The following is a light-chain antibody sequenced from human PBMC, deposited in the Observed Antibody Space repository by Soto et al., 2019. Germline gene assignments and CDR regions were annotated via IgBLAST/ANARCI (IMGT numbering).Light chain of an antibody. CDR3: CSYTRTSNHYF. CDR1: SSDIGGYDY. J-gene: IGLJ1*01. V-gene: IGLV2-14*01. CDR2: EVR. Sequence: QAVLTQPASVSGSRGQSITISCTGTSSDIGGYDYVSWYQQRPGKAPKLMIYEVRYRPSGVSNRFSGSKSGNTASLTISGLRAEDEADYYCCSYTRTSNHYFFGSGTQLTVL.